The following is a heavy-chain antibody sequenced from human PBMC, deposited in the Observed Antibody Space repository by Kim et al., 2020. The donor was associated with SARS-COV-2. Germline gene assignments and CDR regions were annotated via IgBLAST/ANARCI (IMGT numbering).Heavy chain of an antibody. CDR2: IGTAGDT. V-gene: IGHV3-13*01. D-gene: IGHD6-19*01. CDR1: GFTFSSYD. CDR3: ARAMADGISGWYRYYYYGMDV. J-gene: IGHJ6*02. Sequence: GGSLRLSCAASGFTFSSYDMHWVRQATGKGLEWVSAIGTAGDTYYPGSVKGRFTISRENAKNSLYLQMNSLRAGDTAVYYCARAMADGISGWYRYYYYGMDVWGQGTTVTVSS.